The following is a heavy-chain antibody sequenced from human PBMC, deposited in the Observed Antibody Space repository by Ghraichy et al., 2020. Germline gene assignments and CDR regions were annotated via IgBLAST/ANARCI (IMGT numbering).Heavy chain of an antibody. CDR1: GGSFSGYY. V-gene: IGHV4-34*01. CDR2: INHSGST. J-gene: IGHJ4*02. CDR3: ARAREIVVVPAAMDYFDY. Sequence: SETLSLTRAVYGGSFSGYYWSWIRQPPGKGLEWIGEINHSGSTNYNPTLKSRVTISVDTSKNQFSLKLSSVTAADTAVYYCARAREIVVVPAAMDYFDYWGQGTLVTVSS. D-gene: IGHD2-2*01.